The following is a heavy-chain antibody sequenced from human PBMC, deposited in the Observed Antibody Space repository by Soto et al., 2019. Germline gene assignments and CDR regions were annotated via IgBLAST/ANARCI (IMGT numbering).Heavy chain of an antibody. J-gene: IGHJ5*02. CDR2: IYYSGST. CDR3: ARVVAAAGTVNWFDP. D-gene: IGHD6-13*01. CDR1: GGSISSYY. V-gene: IGHV4-59*01. Sequence: SETLSLTCTVSGGSISSYYWSWIRQPPGKGLEWIGYIYYSGSTNYNPSLKSRVTISVDTSKNQFSLKLSSVTAADTAVYYCARVVAAAGTVNWFDPWGQGTLVTVS.